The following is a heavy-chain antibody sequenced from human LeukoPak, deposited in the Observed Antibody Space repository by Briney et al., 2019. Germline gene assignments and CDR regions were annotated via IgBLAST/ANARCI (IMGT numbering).Heavy chain of an antibody. Sequence: ASVKVSCKASGYTFTGYYMHWVRQAPGQGLEWMGWINPNSGGTNYAQKFQGRVTMTRDTSISTAYMELSRLRSDDTAVYYCARVGSGYDYSHFDHWGQGTLVTVSS. CDR2: INPNSGGT. J-gene: IGHJ4*02. D-gene: IGHD5-12*01. CDR1: GYTFTGYY. V-gene: IGHV1-2*02. CDR3: ARVGSGYDYSHFDH.